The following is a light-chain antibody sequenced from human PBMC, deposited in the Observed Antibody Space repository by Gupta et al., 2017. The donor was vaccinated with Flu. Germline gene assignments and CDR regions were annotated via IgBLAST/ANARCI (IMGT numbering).Light chain of an antibody. Sequence: EIVLTQSPCTVSLSPGESATLSCRASQSVSSSYFACQQQNPGQAPRLLIYGASSTATGLPDRFSGSASGADFTLTISMRDPEDFAVYYCQREGSSRRTFGPGTRVEMK. J-gene: IGKJ1*01. CDR2: GAS. CDR3: QREGSSRRT. V-gene: IGKV3-20*01. CDR1: QSVSSSY.